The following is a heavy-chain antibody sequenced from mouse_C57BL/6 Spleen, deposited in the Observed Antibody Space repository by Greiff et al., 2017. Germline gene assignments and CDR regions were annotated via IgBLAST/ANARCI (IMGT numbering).Heavy chain of an antibody. CDR1: GFTFSSYA. CDR3: TRDYGNYPYYAMDY. CDR2: LSSGGDYL. Sequence: EVKLVESGEGLVKPGGSLKLSCAASGFTFSSYAMSWVRQTPETRLEWVAYLSSGGDYLYYADTVKGRFTISRDNARNTLYLQISSLKSEDTAMYYCTRDYGNYPYYAMDYWGQGTSVTVSS. J-gene: IGHJ4*01. D-gene: IGHD2-1*01. V-gene: IGHV5-9-1*02.